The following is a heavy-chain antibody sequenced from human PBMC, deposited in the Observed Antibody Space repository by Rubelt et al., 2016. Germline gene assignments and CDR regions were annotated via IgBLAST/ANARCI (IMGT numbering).Heavy chain of an antibody. Sequence: GLLKPSETLSLTCAVYGGSFSGYYWSWIRQPPGKGLEWIGEINHSGSTNYNPSLKSRVTISVDTSKNQFSLKLSSVTAADTAVYYCATAGVYSGSTWAYWGQGTLVTVSS. CDR1: GGSFSGYY. CDR3: ATAGVYSGSTWAY. J-gene: IGHJ4*02. V-gene: IGHV4-34*01. D-gene: IGHD1-26*01. CDR2: INHSGST.